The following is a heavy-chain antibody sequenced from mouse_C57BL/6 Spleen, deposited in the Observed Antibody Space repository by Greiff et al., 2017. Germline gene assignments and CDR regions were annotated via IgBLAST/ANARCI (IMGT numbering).Heavy chain of an antibody. CDR3: ARNYGSRGGY. CDR1: GFNIKDYY. CDR2: IDPADGET. Sequence: VQLQQSGAELVKPGASVKLSCKASGFNIKDYYMHWVKPRTEQGLEWIGRIDPADGETKYAPKFQGKATMTADTSSTTAYLQLSSLTSEDTAVYYCARNYGSRGGYWGQGTTLTVSS. D-gene: IGHD1-1*01. V-gene: IGHV14-2*01. J-gene: IGHJ2*01.